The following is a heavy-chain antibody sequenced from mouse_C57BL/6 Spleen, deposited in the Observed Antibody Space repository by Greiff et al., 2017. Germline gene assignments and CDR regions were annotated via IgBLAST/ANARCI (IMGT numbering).Heavy chain of an antibody. Sequence: QVQLQQSGPELVKPGASVKISCKASGYAFSSSWMNWVKQRPGKGLEWIGRIYPGDGDTNYNGKFKGKATLTADKSSSTAYRQLSSLTSEDSAVDFCASEGDFDYWGQGTTLTVSS. CDR1: GYAFSSSW. J-gene: IGHJ2*01. CDR3: ASEGDFDY. CDR2: IYPGDGDT. V-gene: IGHV1-82*01.